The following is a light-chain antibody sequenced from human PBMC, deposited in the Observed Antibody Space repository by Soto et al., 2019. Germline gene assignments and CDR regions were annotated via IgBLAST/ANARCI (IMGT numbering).Light chain of an antibody. CDR1: QSISSL. Sequence: DIQMTQSPSPLSASVGDRVTITCRASQSISSLLAWYQQKPGKAPKLLPYKASSLESGVPSRLSGSGSGTEFTLTISSLQPDDFATYDGQQYNSYSFGGGTKVEIK. V-gene: IGKV1-5*03. CDR3: QQYNSYS. CDR2: KAS. J-gene: IGKJ4*01.